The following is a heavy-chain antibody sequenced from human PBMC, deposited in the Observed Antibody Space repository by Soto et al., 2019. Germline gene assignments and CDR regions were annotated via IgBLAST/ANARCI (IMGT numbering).Heavy chain of an antibody. CDR3: AWEVWEGAARRFDY. CDR2: IIPIFGTA. J-gene: IGHJ4*02. V-gene: IGHV1-69*13. Sequence: SVKVSCKASGGTFSSYAISWVRQAPGQGLEWMGGIIPIFGTANYAQKFQGRVTITADESTSTVYMELSSLRSEDTAVYYCAWEVWEGAARRFDYWGQGTLVTVSS. D-gene: IGHD6-6*01. CDR1: GGTFSSYA.